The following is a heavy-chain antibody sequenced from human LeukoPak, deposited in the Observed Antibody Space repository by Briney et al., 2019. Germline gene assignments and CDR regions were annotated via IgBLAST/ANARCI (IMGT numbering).Heavy chain of an antibody. J-gene: IGHJ4*02. V-gene: IGHV3-23*01. D-gene: IGHD2-21*02. CDR2: IGHYGADI. CDR3: AKYCGGDCFRNFHS. Sequence: PGGSPRLSCAASGFTFSNYVMTWVRQAPGRGLEWVSVIGHYGADIHYADSVEGRFTISRDNSANTLYLQMNSLRAEDTAVYYCAKYCGGDCFRNFHSWGQGTLVTVSS. CDR1: GFTFSNYV.